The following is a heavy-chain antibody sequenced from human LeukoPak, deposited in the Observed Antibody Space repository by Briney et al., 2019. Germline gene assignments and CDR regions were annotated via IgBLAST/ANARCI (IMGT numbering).Heavy chain of an antibody. CDR3: ASERAGLEVDY. V-gene: IGHV3-74*01. D-gene: IGHD1-1*01. Sequence: GGSLRLSCAASGFTFSSYWMHWVRQAPGKGLVWVSRINSDGSSTSYADFVKGRFTISRDTAKNILYQQINILTADDTAEYYCASERAGLEVDYWGQGTLVTVSS. J-gene: IGHJ4*02. CDR1: GFTFSSYW. CDR2: INSDGSST.